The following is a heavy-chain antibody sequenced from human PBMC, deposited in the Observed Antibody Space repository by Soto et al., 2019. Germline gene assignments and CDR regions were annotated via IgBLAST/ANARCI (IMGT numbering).Heavy chain of an antibody. CDR1: GYHFTSYD. D-gene: IGHD6-19*01. J-gene: IGHJ5*02. Sequence: QVQLVQSGAEVKKPGASVKVSCKASGYHFTSYDINWVRQAAGQGLEWMGWMSPHGGNTGSPQKFQGRVTMTRNSSISTAYMELSSLRSEDTAVYYCARRALAGHWFDPWGQGTLVTVSS. CDR2: MSPHGGNT. V-gene: IGHV1-8*01. CDR3: ARRALAGHWFDP.